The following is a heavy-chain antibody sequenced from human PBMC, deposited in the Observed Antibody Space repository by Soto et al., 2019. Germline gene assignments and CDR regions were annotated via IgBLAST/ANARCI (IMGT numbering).Heavy chain of an antibody. J-gene: IGHJ4*02. CDR1: GGSMSDFF. V-gene: IGHV4-59*01. CDR3: ARDGYDGSGSPYPAY. Sequence: SETLSLTCSVSGGSMSDFFWSWIRQSPERGLEWIGYVYYLGSTDYNPSLKSRVTISVDTSKRQFSLRLSSVTAADAAIYYCARDGYDGSGSPYPAYWGPGTQVTVSS. D-gene: IGHD3-10*01. CDR2: VYYLGST.